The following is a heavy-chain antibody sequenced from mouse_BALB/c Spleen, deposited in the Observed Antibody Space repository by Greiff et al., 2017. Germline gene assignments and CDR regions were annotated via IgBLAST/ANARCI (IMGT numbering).Heavy chain of an antibody. CDR2: INPSSGYT. Sequence: VQLQESGAELARPGASVKMSCKASGYTFTSYTMHWVKQRPGQGLEWIGYINPSSGYTNYNQKFKDKATLTADKSSSTAYMQLSSLTSEDSAVYYCARLGTATGRGYFDVWGAGTTVTVSS. J-gene: IGHJ1*01. D-gene: IGHD1-2*01. V-gene: IGHV1-4*01. CDR3: ARLGTATGRGYFDV. CDR1: GYTFTSYT.